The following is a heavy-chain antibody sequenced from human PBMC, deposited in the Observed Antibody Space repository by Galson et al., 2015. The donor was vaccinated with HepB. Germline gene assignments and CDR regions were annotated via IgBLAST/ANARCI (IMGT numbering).Heavy chain of an antibody. CDR2: SSVSGGST. J-gene: IGHJ5*02. CDR1: GFTFSFYA. Sequence: ALRLSGAASGFTFSFYAMSWVRQAPGKGLEGVSGSSVSGGSTSYADSVKGRCAISRDNSKNTLYLQMNSVRAEDTAVYYCAKDRGRTENWFDPWGQGTLVTVSS. V-gene: IGHV3-23*01. CDR3: AKDRGRTENWFDP. D-gene: IGHD1-1*01.